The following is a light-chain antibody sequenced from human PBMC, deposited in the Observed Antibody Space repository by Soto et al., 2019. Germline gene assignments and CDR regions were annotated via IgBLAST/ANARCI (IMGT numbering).Light chain of an antibody. V-gene: IGLV2-23*01. CDR3: CSYAGDSTDVV. CDR2: EGS. Sequence: QSALTQPASVSGSPGQSITISCTGTSSDVGTYHLVSWYQQHPGKAPKLMIYEGSKRPSGVSNRFSGSKAGNTASLTISGLQAEDEAAYYCCSYAGDSTDVVFGGWTKVTVL. CDR1: SSDVGTYHL. J-gene: IGLJ2*01.